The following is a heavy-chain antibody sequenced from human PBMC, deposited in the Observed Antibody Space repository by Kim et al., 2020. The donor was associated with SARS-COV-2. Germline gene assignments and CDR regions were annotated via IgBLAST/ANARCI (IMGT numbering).Heavy chain of an antibody. D-gene: IGHD3-22*01. Sequence: ASVKVSCKASGYTFTSYYMHWVRQAPGQGLEWMGIINPSGGSTSYAQKFQGRVTMTRDTSTSTVYMELSSLRSEDTAVYYCARDFTMIVVVPNPDYYYYYGMDVWGQGTTVTVSS. CDR2: INPSGGST. CDR3: ARDFTMIVVVPNPDYYYYYGMDV. J-gene: IGHJ6*02. V-gene: IGHV1-46*01. CDR1: GYTFTSYY.